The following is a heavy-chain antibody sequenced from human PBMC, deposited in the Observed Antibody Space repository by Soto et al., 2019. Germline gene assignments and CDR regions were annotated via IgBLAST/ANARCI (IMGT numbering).Heavy chain of an antibody. D-gene: IGHD6-19*01. V-gene: IGHV3-30-3*01. J-gene: IGHJ4*02. CDR1: GFTFSNYA. CDR3: ASPYSSGWSGLDY. CDR2: LSYDGSNK. Sequence: GGSLRLSCAASGFTFSNYAMHWVRQAPGKGLEWVAVLSYDGSNKYYADSVKGRFTISRDNSKNTLYLQMNSLTTEDTAVYYCASPYSSGWSGLDYWGQGTLVTVSS.